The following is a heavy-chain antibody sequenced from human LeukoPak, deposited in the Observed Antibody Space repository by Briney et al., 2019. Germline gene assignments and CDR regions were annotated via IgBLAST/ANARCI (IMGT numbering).Heavy chain of an antibody. CDR1: GFTFSSYA. CDR2: VSDDGSTT. CDR3: AKDGIVVVTLGTRGDFDY. Sequence: PGGSLRLSCAASGFTFSSYAMHWVRQAPGKGLEWVAVVSDDGSTTYYADSVKGRFTISRDNSKNTLYLQMNSLRVEDTAVYYCAKDGIVVVTLGTRGDFDYWGQGTLVTVSS. D-gene: IGHD2-21*02. J-gene: IGHJ4*02. V-gene: IGHV3-30*04.